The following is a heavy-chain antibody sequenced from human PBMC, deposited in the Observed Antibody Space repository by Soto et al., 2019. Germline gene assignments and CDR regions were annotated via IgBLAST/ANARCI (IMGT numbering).Heavy chain of an antibody. CDR1: GFTFSSYA. V-gene: IGHV3-23*01. CDR3: AKDTVAIPAAGAVLDI. Sequence: GGSLRLSCAASGFTFSSYAMSWVRQAPGKGLEWVSAISGSGGSTYYADSVRGRFTISRDNSKNTLYLQMNSLRAEDTAVYYCAKDTVAIPAAGAVLDIWGQGKMVTVSS. J-gene: IGHJ3*02. CDR2: ISGSGGST. D-gene: IGHD6-13*01.